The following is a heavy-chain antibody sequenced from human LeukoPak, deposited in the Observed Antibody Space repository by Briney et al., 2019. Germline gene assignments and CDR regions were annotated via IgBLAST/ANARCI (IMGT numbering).Heavy chain of an antibody. J-gene: IGHJ4*02. Sequence: GGSLRLSCAASGFTSGFTFDDYGMNWVRQVPGKGLEWVSGISRDGGRTGYADSVQGRFTLSRDNSRNSLHLQMNSLRVEDTAFYYCVKDSNYDFWSGYYKGFDNWGQGTLVTVSS. V-gene: IGHV3-20*04. D-gene: IGHD3-3*01. CDR3: VKDSNYDFWSGYYKGFDN. CDR2: ISRDGGRT. CDR1: GFTFDDYG.